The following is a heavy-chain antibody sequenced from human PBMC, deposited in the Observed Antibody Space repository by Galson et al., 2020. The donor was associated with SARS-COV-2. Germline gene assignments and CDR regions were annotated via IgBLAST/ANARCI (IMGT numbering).Heavy chain of an antibody. CDR2: ISSSSSYI. J-gene: IGHJ4*02. D-gene: IGHD3-22*01. CDR1: GFTFSSYS. Sequence: NSGGSLRLSCAASGFTFSSYSMNWVRQAPGKGLEWVSSISSSSSYIYYADSVKGRFTISRDNSKNTLYLQMNSLRAEDTAVYYCAKDHPENKSRYYYDTPRGYFDYWGQGTLVTVSS. CDR3: AKDHPENKSRYYYDTPRGYFDY. V-gene: IGHV3-21*04.